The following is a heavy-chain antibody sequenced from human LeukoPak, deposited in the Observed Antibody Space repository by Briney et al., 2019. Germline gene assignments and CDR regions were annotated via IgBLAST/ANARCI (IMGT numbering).Heavy chain of an antibody. CDR3: ARDTRYYYDSSGYRTSYFDL. D-gene: IGHD3-22*01. Sequence: SVKVSCKASGYTFTSYGISWVRQAPGQGLEWMGRIIPILGIANYAQKFQGRVTITADKSTSTAYMELSSLRSEDTAVYYCARDTRYYYDSSGYRTSYFDLWGRGTLVTVSS. CDR2: IIPILGIA. V-gene: IGHV1-69*04. CDR1: GYTFTSYG. J-gene: IGHJ2*01.